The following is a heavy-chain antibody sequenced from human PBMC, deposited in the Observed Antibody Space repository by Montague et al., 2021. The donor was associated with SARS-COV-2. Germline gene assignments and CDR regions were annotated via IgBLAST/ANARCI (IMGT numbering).Heavy chain of an antibody. J-gene: IGHJ6*02. Sequence: SETLSLTCTVSGGPISDSSYYWGWIRRPPGKGLQWIGSLYYSGSTYYDPSLKSRVTISVDTSRNQFSLKLSSVTAADTAVYFCARHTYYYGSGRFHNGGEVGPKEYGLDVWGQGTTVTVSS. CDR3: ARHTYYYGSGRFHNGGEVGPKEYGLDV. V-gene: IGHV4-39*01. D-gene: IGHD3-10*01. CDR1: GGPISDSSYY. CDR2: LYYSGST.